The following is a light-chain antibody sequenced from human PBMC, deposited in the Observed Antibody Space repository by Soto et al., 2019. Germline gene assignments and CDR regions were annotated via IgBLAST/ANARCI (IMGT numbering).Light chain of an antibody. V-gene: IGKV4-1*01. Sequence: DIVMTQSPDSLAVSLGERATINCKSSQSVLYSSNNKNYLAWYQQKPGQPPKLLIYWASTRESGVPDRFSGSGSGTDFTLTISSLQAEDVAVYYCQQYYSTPVLTFGQVTKLEIK. CDR3: QQYYSTPVLT. J-gene: IGKJ2*01. CDR2: WAS. CDR1: QSVLYSSNNKNY.